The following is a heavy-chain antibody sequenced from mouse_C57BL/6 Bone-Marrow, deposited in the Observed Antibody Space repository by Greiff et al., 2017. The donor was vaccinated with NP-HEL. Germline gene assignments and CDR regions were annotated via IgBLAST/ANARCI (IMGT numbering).Heavy chain of an antibody. CDR2: IYPGDGDT. V-gene: IGHV1-80*01. CDR1: GYAFSSYW. Sequence: QVQLQQSGAELVKPGASVKISCKASGYAFSSYWMNWVKQRPGKGLEWIGQIYPGDGDTNYNGKFKGKATLTEDKSSSTAYMQLSSLTSEDSAVYFCARSGDYYGNYEDFDVWGTGTSVTVSS. J-gene: IGHJ1*03. CDR3: ARSGDYYGNYEDFDV. D-gene: IGHD2-1*01.